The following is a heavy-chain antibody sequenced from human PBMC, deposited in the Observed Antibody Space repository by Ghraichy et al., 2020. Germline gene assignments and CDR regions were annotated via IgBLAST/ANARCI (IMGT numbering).Heavy chain of an antibody. J-gene: IGHJ4*02. CDR1: GDSITTYY. CDR2: THISGNT. Sequence: SETLSLTCTVSGDSITTYYWNWNRQPAGKGLEWIGRTHISGNTNYNTSLKSRVTMSLDRSKNELSLRLSSVTAADTAVYYCARSRYYYQSNTYRDYWGQGTLVTVSS. CDR3: ARSRYYYQSNTYRDY. D-gene: IGHD3-16*01. V-gene: IGHV4-4*07.